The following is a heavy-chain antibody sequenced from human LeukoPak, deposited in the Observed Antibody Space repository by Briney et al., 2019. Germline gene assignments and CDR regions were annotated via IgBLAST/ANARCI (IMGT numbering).Heavy chain of an antibody. Sequence: PSETLSLTCTVSGGSISSYYWSWIRQPPGKGLEWIGYIYYSGSTNYNPSLKSRVTISVDTSKNQFSLKLSSVTAADTAVYYCAAGGTVAGPFDYWGQGTLVTVSS. CDR3: AAGGTVAGPFDY. J-gene: IGHJ4*02. V-gene: IGHV4-59*01. D-gene: IGHD6-19*01. CDR2: IYYSGST. CDR1: GGSISSYY.